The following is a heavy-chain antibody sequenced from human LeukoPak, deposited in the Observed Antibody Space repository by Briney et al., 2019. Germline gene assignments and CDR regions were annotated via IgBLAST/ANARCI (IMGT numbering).Heavy chain of an antibody. CDR3: ARGTVVSYYYYYYMDV. Sequence: ASVKVSCKASGYTFTGYYMHWVRQAPGQGLEWMGWINPNSGGTSYAQKFQGRVTMTRDMSTSTVYMELSSLRSEDTAVYYCARGTVVSYYYYYYMDVWGKGTTVTVSS. CDR1: GYTFTGYY. CDR2: INPNSGGT. D-gene: IGHD4-23*01. V-gene: IGHV1-2*02. J-gene: IGHJ6*03.